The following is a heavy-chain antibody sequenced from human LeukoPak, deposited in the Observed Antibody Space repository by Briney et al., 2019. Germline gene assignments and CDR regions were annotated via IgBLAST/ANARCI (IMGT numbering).Heavy chain of an antibody. Sequence: GGSLRLSCAASGFTFDDYAMHWVRQAPGKGLEWVSGISWNSGSIGYADSVKGRFTISRDNAKNSLYLQMNSLRAEDMALYYCAKGMRTRGHLGYDAFDIWGQGTTVTVSS. D-gene: IGHD1-7*01. CDR1: GFTFDDYA. CDR2: ISWNSGSI. V-gene: IGHV3-9*03. J-gene: IGHJ3*02. CDR3: AKGMRTRGHLGYDAFDI.